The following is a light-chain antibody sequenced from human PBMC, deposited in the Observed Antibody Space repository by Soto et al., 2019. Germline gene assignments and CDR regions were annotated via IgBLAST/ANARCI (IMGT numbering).Light chain of an antibody. CDR2: GAS. CDR1: QSVSSNN. CDR3: QQYDNSIT. J-gene: IGKJ5*01. V-gene: IGKV3-20*01. Sequence: EIVLTQSPGTLSLSPGETATLSCRASQSVSSNNLAWYLQKPGQTPRLLIYGASSRATGIPDRFSGSGSGTDFTLTISRLEPEDVAVYYCQQYDNSITFGQGTRLEIE.